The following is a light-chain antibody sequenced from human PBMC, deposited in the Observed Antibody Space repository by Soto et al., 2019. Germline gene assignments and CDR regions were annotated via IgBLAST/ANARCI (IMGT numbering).Light chain of an antibody. J-gene: IGKJ5*01. CDR2: GAS. CDR1: QRVTSN. V-gene: IGKV3-15*01. Sequence: IVITQAPATLSVSPGERSTLSLQARQRVTSNVPLYQQKPGQAPRLLIYGASTRATGIPARCSGSGSGTEFNLTISSLQSEDFAVYYCQQYKNWPLINFGQGKRLEI. CDR3: QQYKNWPLIN.